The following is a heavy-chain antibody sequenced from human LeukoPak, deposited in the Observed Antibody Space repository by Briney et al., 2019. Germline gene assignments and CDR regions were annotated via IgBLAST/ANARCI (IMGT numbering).Heavy chain of an antibody. Sequence: PGGSLRLSCTASGFTFGDYAMSWVRQAPGKGLEWVSLISGDGGSTYYADSVKGRFTISRDNSKNSLYLQMNSLRTEDTALYYCAKDQTYYYDSASFDYWGQGTLVTVSS. CDR2: ISGDGGST. CDR3: AKDQTYYYDSASFDY. CDR1: GFTFGDYA. D-gene: IGHD3-22*01. J-gene: IGHJ4*02. V-gene: IGHV3-43*02.